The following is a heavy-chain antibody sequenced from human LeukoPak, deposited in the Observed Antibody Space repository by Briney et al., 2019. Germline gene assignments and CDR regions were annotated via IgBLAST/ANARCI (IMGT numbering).Heavy chain of an antibody. CDR1: GGSISSSSYY. Sequence: SETLSLTCSGSGGSISSSSYYWGWIRQPPGKGLEWVGSIYYSGSTYYNPSLKGRVAISVDTSKNQFSLKLSSVTAADTAVYYRATLRSITVIVVVSPGLFDYWGQGTLVTVSS. CDR3: ATLRSITVIVVVSPGLFDY. V-gene: IGHV4-39*01. CDR2: IYYSGST. J-gene: IGHJ4*02. D-gene: IGHD3-22*01.